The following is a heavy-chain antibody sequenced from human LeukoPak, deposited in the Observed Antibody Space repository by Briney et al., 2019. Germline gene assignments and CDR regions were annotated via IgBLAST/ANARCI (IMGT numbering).Heavy chain of an antibody. Sequence: GGSLRLSCAASGXTFSSYAMHWVRQAPGKGLEWVAVISYDGSNKYYADSVKGRFTISRDNSKNTLYLQMNSLRAEDTAVYYCAREGRGYYDILTGYYTEYYFDYWGQGTLVTVSS. J-gene: IGHJ4*02. CDR3: AREGRGYYDILTGYYTEYYFDY. D-gene: IGHD3-9*01. CDR2: ISYDGSNK. CDR1: GXTFSSYA. V-gene: IGHV3-30-3*01.